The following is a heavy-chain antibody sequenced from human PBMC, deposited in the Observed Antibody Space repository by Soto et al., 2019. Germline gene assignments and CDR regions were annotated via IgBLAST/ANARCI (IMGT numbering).Heavy chain of an antibody. V-gene: IGHV4-34*01. Sequence: SETLSLTCAVYGGSFSGYYWSWIRQPPGKGLEWIGEINHSGSTNYNPSLKSRVTISVDTSKNQFSLKLSSVTAADTAVYYCAREGCSSTSCYRGRAYYYYGMDVWGQGTTVTVS. CDR1: GGSFSGYY. D-gene: IGHD2-2*02. J-gene: IGHJ6*02. CDR2: INHSGST. CDR3: AREGCSSTSCYRGRAYYYYGMDV.